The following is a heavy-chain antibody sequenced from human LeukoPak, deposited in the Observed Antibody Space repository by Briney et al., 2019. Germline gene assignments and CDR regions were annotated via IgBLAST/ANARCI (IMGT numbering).Heavy chain of an antibody. CDR1: GGSISSGGYY. CDR2: IYYSGST. D-gene: IGHD3-10*01. CDR3: ARVVLWFGEYYFGY. V-gene: IGHV4-31*03. Sequence: ASETLSLTCTVSGGSISSGGYYWSWIRQHPGKGLEWIGYIYYSGSTYYNPSLKSRVTISVDTSKNQFSLKLSSVTAADTAVYYCARVVLWFGEYYFGYWGQGTPVTASS. J-gene: IGHJ4*02.